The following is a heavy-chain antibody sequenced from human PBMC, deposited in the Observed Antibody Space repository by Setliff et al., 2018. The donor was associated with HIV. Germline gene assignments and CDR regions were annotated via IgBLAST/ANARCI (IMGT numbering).Heavy chain of an antibody. CDR2: FDPEDGEP. J-gene: IGHJ5*01. V-gene: IGHV1-24*01. Sequence: ASVKVSCKVSGYTLRELCMHWVRQAPGKGLEWMGGFDPEDGEPIYAQKFEDRVTMTEDTSTHTAYMQLSSLRAEDTAVYYCARPLLRTNTVYGILGNWFDSWGRGTLVTVSS. CDR3: ARPLLRTNTVYGILGNWFDS. D-gene: IGHD2-8*01. CDR1: GYTLRELC.